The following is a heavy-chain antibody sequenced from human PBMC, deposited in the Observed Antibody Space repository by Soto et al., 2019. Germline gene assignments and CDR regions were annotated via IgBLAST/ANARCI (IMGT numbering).Heavy chain of an antibody. CDR3: AHRRVATISCEI. D-gene: IGHD5-12*01. Sequence: SGPTLVNPTQTLTLTCTFSGFSLSTSGVGVGWIRHPPGKSLEWLALIYWDDDKRYSPSLKTRLTITKDPSKHQVLLTMTNMDPVDTATYYCAHRRVATISCEIWGQETMVTASS. CDR1: GFSLSTSGVG. V-gene: IGHV2-5*02. CDR2: IYWDDDK. J-gene: IGHJ3*01.